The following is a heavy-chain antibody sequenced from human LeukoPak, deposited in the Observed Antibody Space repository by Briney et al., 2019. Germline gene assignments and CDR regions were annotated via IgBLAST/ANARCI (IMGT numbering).Heavy chain of an antibody. D-gene: IGHD3-10*01. CDR1: GYTFTGYY. Sequence: ASVKVSCKAFGYTFTGYYMHWVRQAPGQGLEWMGWINPNIGGTNYAQKFQGRVTMTRDTSISTAYMELSRLRSDDTAVYYCARVGPGYFDYWGQGTLVTVSS. V-gene: IGHV1-2*02. J-gene: IGHJ4*02. CDR3: ARVGPGYFDY. CDR2: INPNIGGT.